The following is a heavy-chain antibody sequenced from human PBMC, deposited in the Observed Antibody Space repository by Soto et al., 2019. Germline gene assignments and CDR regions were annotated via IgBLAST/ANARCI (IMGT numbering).Heavy chain of an antibody. D-gene: IGHD1-26*01. CDR1: GDSVSSSSAG. V-gene: IGHV6-1*01. J-gene: IGHJ4*01. Sequence: SQTLSLTCAITGDSVSSSSAGWSWVRQSPSRGLEWLGRTYHGSKWYYEYAVSVRGRITINPDTSKNQYSLQLNSVTPEDTAVYFCARGEQYSGRIFDYWGQGTLVTVSS. CDR3: ARGEQYSGRIFDY. CDR2: TYHGSKWYY.